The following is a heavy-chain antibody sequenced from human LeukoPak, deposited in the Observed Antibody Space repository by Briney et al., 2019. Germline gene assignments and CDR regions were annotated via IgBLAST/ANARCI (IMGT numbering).Heavy chain of an antibody. CDR1: GYSFTSYW. CDR2: IYPGDSDT. V-gene: IGHV5-51*01. J-gene: IGHJ5*02. Sequence: GESLKISCKGSGYSFTSYWIGWVRQMPGKGLEWMGIIYPGDSDTRYSPSFQGQVTISADKSISTAYLQWSSLKASDTAMYYCARLGGYCSGGSCFVCWVWFDPWGQGTLVTVSS. CDR3: ARLGGYCSGGSCFVCWVWFDP. D-gene: IGHD2-15*01.